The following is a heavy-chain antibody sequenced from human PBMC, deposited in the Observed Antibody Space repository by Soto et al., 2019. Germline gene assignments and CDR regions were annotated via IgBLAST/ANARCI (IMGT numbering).Heavy chain of an antibody. CDR2: IYYSGST. D-gene: IGHD6-13*01. CDR1: GGSISSGDYY. J-gene: IGHJ5*02. CDR3: AREIAAAGPIPENWFDP. V-gene: IGHV4-30-4*01. Sequence: PSETLSLTCTVSGGSISSGDYYWSWIRQPPGKGLEWIGYIYYSGSTYYNPSLKSRVTISVDTSKNQFSLKLSSVTAADTAVYYCAREIAAAGPIPENWFDPWGQGTLVTVSS.